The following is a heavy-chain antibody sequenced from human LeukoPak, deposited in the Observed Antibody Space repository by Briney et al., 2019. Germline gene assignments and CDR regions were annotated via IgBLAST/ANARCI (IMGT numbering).Heavy chain of an antibody. J-gene: IGHJ4*02. Sequence: GASVKVSCKASGYTFTTYYMHWVRQAPGQGLEWMGLLNPSSGSTSYAQRFQGRVTMTRDTSTSTFYMELRSLKSEDTAVYYCARDGEYYDSSGSYFDYWGQGTAVTVSS. CDR1: GYTFTTYY. V-gene: IGHV1-46*01. CDR2: LNPSSGST. D-gene: IGHD3-22*01. CDR3: ARDGEYYDSSGSYFDY.